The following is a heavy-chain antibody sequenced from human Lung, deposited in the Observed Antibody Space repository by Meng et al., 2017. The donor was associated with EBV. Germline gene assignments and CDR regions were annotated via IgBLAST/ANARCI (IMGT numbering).Heavy chain of an antibody. J-gene: IGHJ5*02. CDR2: IYDSGST. CDR1: GGSIRFGDYY. D-gene: IGHD6-6*01. Sequence: QGQREESGPGLVKPSQTLSLTCTVSGGSIRFGDYYWSWIRQPPGKGLEWIGYIYDSGSTSYNPSLMSRVTISVDTSRNQFSLKLTSVTAADTAVYYCAREYSSSSGLPGPWGQGTLVTVSS. CDR3: AREYSSSSGLPGP. V-gene: IGHV4-30-4*08.